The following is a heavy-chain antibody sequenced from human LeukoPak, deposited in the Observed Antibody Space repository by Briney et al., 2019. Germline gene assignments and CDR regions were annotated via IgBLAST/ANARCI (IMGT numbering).Heavy chain of an antibody. CDR3: PRDYDLNCFDP. D-gene: IGHD3-3*01. J-gene: IGHJ5*02. CDR2: IYYSGST. CDR1: GGSISSYY. Sequence: PSVTLSLTCTVAGGSISSYYWSWIRQPPGKGLEWIGYIYYSGSTNYNPSLKSRVTISVDTSKNQFSLKLSSVTAADTAVYYCPRDYDLNCFDPGGQGTLVTVSS. V-gene: IGHV4-59*01.